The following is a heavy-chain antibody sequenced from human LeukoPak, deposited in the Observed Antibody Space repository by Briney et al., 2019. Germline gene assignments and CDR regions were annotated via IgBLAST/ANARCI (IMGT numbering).Heavy chain of an antibody. J-gene: IGHJ2*01. CDR2: IVVGSGNT. Sequence: SVKVSCKASGFTFTSSAMQWVRQARGQRLEWIGWIVVGSGNTNYAQKFQERVTITRDMSTSTAYMELSSLRSEDTAVYYCAVSVVTATIDWYFDLWGRGTLVTVSS. V-gene: IGHV1-58*02. CDR3: AVSVVTATIDWYFDL. D-gene: IGHD2-21*02. CDR1: GFTFTSSA.